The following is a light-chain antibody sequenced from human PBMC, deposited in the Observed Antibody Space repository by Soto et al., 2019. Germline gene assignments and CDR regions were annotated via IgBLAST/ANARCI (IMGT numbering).Light chain of an antibody. V-gene: IGKV3D-15*01. CDR1: QSVSTN. CDR2: DAS. CDR3: QHHNTWPPVYT. J-gene: IGKJ2*01. Sequence: EMVLTQSPATLSVSPGGRATLSCRASQSVSTNLAWYQQKPGQAPRLLIYDASTRATAIPAGFSGSGSGTEFTLTISSLQSEDFAVYYCQHHNTWPPVYTFGQGTKLEIK.